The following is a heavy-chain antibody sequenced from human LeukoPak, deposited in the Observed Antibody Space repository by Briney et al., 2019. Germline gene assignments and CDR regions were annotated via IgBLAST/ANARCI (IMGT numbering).Heavy chain of an antibody. J-gene: IGHJ4*02. CDR2: IKQDGSEK. CDR3: ARWGGGFDY. D-gene: IGHD3-16*01. Sequence: GGSLRLSRAASGFTFSSYWMSWVRQAPGKRLEWVANIKQDGSEKYYVDSVKGRFTISRGNAKNSLYLHVDSLRVEDTAVYYCARWGGGFDYWGQGTLVTVSS. V-gene: IGHV3-7*04. CDR1: GFTFSSYW.